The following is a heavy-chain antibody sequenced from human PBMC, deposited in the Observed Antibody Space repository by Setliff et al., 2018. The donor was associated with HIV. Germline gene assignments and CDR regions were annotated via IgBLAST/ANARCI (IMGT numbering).Heavy chain of an antibody. J-gene: IGHJ5*02. CDR1: GGSISRSSYY. V-gene: IGHV4-61*05. CDR2: IHTSGRT. Sequence: KTSETLSLTCTVSGGSISRSSYYWGWIRQPPGRGLEWIGYIHTSGRTKYNPSLKSRLTILVDTSKKQFSLRLTSVTAADTAVYYCSRAAYDAVDWLDPWGQGTLVTVSS. D-gene: IGHD1-1*01. CDR3: SRAAYDAVDWLDP.